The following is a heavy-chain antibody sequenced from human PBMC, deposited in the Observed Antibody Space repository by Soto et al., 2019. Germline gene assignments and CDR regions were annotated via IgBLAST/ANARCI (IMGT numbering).Heavy chain of an antibody. CDR1: GFTFSSYG. V-gene: IGHV3-30*03. CDR2: ISYDGSNK. CDR3: ARDESRAARPYYAFDI. J-gene: IGHJ3*02. Sequence: GGSLRLSCAASGFTFSSYGMHWVRQAPGKGLEWVAVISYDGSNKYYADSVKGRFTISRDNSKNTLYLQMNSLRAEDTAVYYCARDESRAARPYYAFDIWGQGTMVTVSS. D-gene: IGHD6-6*01.